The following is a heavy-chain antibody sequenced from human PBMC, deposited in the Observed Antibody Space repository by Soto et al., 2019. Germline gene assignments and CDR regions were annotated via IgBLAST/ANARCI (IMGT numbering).Heavy chain of an antibody. D-gene: IGHD3-16*01. J-gene: IGHJ4*02. Sequence: QVQLVESGGGVVQPGRSLRLSCAASGFTFSSYAMHWVRRAPGKGLEWMAVMSYDGSNKYYADSVKGRFTISRDNSKNTLYRQMTSLRPEDTALYYCARDGGAYWGQGTLVIVSS. CDR2: MSYDGSNK. CDR1: GFTFSSYA. V-gene: IGHV3-30-3*01. CDR3: ARDGGAY.